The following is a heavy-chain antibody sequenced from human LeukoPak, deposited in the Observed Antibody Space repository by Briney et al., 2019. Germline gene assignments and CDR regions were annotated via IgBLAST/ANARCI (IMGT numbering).Heavy chain of an antibody. CDR3: AIGSSSL. Sequence: GGSLRLSCAASGFTLSSYWMHWVRQAPGKGLVWVSRINSDGSSITYADPVKGRFTISRDNAKNTVYLQMNNLRAEDTAVYYCAIGSSSLWGQGTLVTVSS. CDR1: GFTLSSYW. D-gene: IGHD6-13*01. J-gene: IGHJ4*02. CDR2: INSDGSSI. V-gene: IGHV3-74*03.